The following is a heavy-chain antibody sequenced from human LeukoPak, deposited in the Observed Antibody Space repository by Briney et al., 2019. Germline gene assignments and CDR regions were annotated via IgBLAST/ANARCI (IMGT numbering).Heavy chain of an antibody. CDR3: ARKQWLNS. CDR2: ISWNSGSI. CDR1: GFTFDDYA. Sequence: PGGSLRLSCAASGFTFDDYAMHWVRQAPGKGLEWVSGISWNSGSIGYADSVKGRFTISRDNAKNSLFLQMNNLRAEDTAVYYCARKQWLNSWGQGTRVIVSS. D-gene: IGHD6-19*01. J-gene: IGHJ5*02. V-gene: IGHV3-9*01.